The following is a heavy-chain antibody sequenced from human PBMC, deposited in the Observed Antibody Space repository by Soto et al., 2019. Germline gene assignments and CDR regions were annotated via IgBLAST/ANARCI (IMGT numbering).Heavy chain of an antibody. J-gene: IGHJ5*02. CDR2: ISYDENTK. CDR3: AKEVLAAGQGGFDP. V-gene: IGHV3-30*18. Sequence: QVQLVESGGGVVQPGRSLRLSCEASGFTFSTYGLHWVRQAPGKGLEWVAIISYDENTKYYADSLKGRFTISRDNSKNTLYLDINNVTPEAPAVYYCAKEVLAAGQGGFDPWGQGTLVTVSS. CDR1: GFTFSTYG. D-gene: IGHD6-25*01.